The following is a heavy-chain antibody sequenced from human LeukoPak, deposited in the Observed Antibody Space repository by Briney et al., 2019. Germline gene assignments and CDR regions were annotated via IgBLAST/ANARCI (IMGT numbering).Heavy chain of an antibody. CDR1: GYTFTSYV. CDR2: MNSNSGNT. Sequence: ASVKVSCKAAGYTFTSYVINWVRQATGQGLEWMGWMNSNSGNTGYAQKSEVRVTLNRNTSIITAYMELRSLRSDDTAVYYCARMWSTATSGWNWFDPWGQGTLVTVSS. V-gene: IGHV1-8*01. D-gene: IGHD6-13*01. J-gene: IGHJ5*02. CDR3: ARMWSTATSGWNWFDP.